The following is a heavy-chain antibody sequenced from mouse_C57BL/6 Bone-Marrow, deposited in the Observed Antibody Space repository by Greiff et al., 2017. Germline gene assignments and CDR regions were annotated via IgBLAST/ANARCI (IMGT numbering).Heavy chain of an antibody. D-gene: IGHD4-1*01. CDR3: TTYLTGTRGDY. CDR1: GFNIKDDY. J-gene: IGHJ2*01. Sequence: EVQGVESGAELVRPGASVKLSCTASGFNIKDDYMHWVKQRPEQGLEWIGWIDPENGDTEYASKFQGKATITADTSSNTAYLQLSSLTSEDTAVYYCTTYLTGTRGDYWGQGTTLTVSS. V-gene: IGHV14-4*01. CDR2: IDPENGDT.